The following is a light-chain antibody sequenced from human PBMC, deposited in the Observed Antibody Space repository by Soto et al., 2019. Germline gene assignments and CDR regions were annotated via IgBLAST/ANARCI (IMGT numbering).Light chain of an antibody. J-gene: IGKJ2*01. CDR2: GAS. CDR3: EQYTNWPPST. CDR1: QSVSTN. Sequence: EILMTQSPSTLSVSPGERATLSCRASQSVSTNLAWYQQKPGQSPRLLIYGASTRDTGVPARFSGSGSETEVTLTISSLQSADVAVYYCEQYTNWPPSTFGQGTNLEIK. V-gene: IGKV3-15*01.